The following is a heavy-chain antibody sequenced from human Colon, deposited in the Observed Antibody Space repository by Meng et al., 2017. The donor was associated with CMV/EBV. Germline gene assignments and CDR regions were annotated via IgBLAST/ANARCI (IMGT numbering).Heavy chain of an antibody. CDR1: GFTFNTYG. CDR2: IRYDGATQ. CDR3: AKETILYHRGWFDP. J-gene: IGHJ5*02. Sequence: GESLKISCAASGFTFNTYGIHWVRQAPGKGLEWVAFIRYDGATQYYADSVRGRFAISRDNSENTLYLQMNSLRAEDTAVYYCAKETILYHRGWFDPWGQGTLVTVSS. V-gene: IGHV3-30*02. D-gene: IGHD2-8*01.